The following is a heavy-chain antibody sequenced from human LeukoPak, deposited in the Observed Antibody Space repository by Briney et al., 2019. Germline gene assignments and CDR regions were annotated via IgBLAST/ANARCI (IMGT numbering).Heavy chain of an antibody. CDR3: AGDSSDDAFDI. CDR2: IYYSGST. V-gene: IGHV4-39*07. CDR1: GGSISSSSYY. D-gene: IGHD6-25*01. Sequence: RSSETLSLTCTVSGGSISSSSYYWGWIRQPPGKGLEWIGSIYYSGSTYYNPSLKSRVTISVDTSKDQFSLKLSSVTAADTAVYYCAGDSSDDAFDIWGQGTMVTVSS. J-gene: IGHJ3*02.